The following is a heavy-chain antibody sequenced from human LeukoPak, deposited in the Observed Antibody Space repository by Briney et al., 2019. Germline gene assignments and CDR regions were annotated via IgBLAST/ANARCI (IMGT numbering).Heavy chain of an antibody. CDR2: IYNGVPT. J-gene: IGHJ4*02. V-gene: IGHV4-4*09. D-gene: IGHD6-19*01. CDR3: VQTTGWPGFDY. CDR1: GVSISRFY. Sequence: SETLSLTCTPSGVSISRFYWSWVRQPPGKGLEWIANIYNGVPTFFNPSLKSRATISVDTSKGQFSLQLASVTAADTAVYYCVQTTGWPGFDYWGQGSLVTVSS.